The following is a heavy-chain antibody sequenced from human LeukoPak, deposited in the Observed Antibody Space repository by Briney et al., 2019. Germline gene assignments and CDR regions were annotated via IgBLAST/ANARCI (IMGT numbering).Heavy chain of an antibody. CDR2: IYYSGST. Sequence: PSETLSLTCTVSGGSISSYYWSWIRQPPGKGLEWIGYIYYSGSTNYNPSLKSRVTISVDTSKNQFSLKLSSVTAADTAVYYCARHAPMVRGVTYYYYYGMGVWGQGTTVTVSS. J-gene: IGHJ6*02. V-gene: IGHV4-59*08. CDR3: ARHAPMVRGVTYYYYYGMGV. CDR1: GGSISSYY. D-gene: IGHD3-10*01.